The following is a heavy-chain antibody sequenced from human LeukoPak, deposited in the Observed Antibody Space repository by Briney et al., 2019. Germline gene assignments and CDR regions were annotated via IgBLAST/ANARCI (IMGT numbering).Heavy chain of an antibody. J-gene: IGHJ6*03. Sequence: GGSLRLSCVASGSGFTFSEFWMGWVRQAPGERLEWVANIKGDGSETYYVDAVKGRFTISRDNVKNSVYLQMNSLRADDTSMYRCAREAYCGGPSCFAVNYMDVWGKGTTVTVSS. CDR1: GSGFTFSEFW. D-gene: IGHD2-2*01. V-gene: IGHV3-7*01. CDR2: IKGDGSET. CDR3: AREAYCGGPSCFAVNYMDV.